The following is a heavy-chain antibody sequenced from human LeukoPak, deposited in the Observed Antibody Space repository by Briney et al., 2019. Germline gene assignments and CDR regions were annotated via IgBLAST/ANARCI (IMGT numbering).Heavy chain of an antibody. J-gene: IGHJ3*02. CDR1: GYSFTSYW. CDR3: ARLPIPTAGAFDI. V-gene: IGHV5-51*01. CDR2: IYPGDSDT. D-gene: IGHD1-1*01. Sequence: GESLKISCKGSGYSFTSYWISWGRQLPGKGLEWMGIIYPGDSDTRYSPSFQGQVTISADKSISTAYLQWSSLKASQTAMDYCARLPIPTAGAFDIWGQGTMVTVSS.